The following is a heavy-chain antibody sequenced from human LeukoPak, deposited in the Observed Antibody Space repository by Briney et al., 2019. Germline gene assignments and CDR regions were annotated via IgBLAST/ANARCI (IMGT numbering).Heavy chain of an antibody. CDR2: ISAYNGNT. D-gene: IGHD6-6*01. Sequence: ASVKVSCKASGYTFTSYGISWVRQAPGQGLEWMGWISAYNGNTNYAQKLQGRVTMTTDTSTSTAYMELRSLRSDDTAVYYCARWALEYGSSFPSHFDYWGQGTLATVSS. CDR1: GYTFTSYG. CDR3: ARWALEYGSSFPSHFDY. J-gene: IGHJ4*02. V-gene: IGHV1-18*01.